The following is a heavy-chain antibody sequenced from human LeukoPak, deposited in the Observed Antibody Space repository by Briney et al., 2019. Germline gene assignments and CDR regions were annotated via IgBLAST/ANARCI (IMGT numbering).Heavy chain of an antibody. CDR1: GGSISSSSYY. CDR3: ARRYSSGWYCAFDY. D-gene: IGHD6-19*01. J-gene: IGHJ4*02. Sequence: SETLSLTCTVPGGSISSSSYYWGWIRQPPGTGLEWIGSIYYSGSTYYNPSLKSRVTISVDTSKNQFSLKLSSVTAADTAVYYCARRYSSGWYCAFDYWGQGTLVTVSS. V-gene: IGHV4-39*01. CDR2: IYYSGST.